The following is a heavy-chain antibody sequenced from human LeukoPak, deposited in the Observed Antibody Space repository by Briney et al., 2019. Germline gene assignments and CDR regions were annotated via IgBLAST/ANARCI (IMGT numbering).Heavy chain of an antibody. CDR1: GFTFSSYA. D-gene: IGHD2-2*02. CDR3: ERGMEGIPTVHFAP. CDR2: ISGSGGST. V-gene: IGHV3-23*01. J-gene: IGHJ5*02. Sequence: GGSLRLSCAASGFTFSSYAMSWVRQAPGKGLEWVAAISGSGGSTYYADSVRGRFTISRDNVKNTLYLQMNSLRAEAPAVYHCERGMEGIPTVHFAPWSQGTLVTVYS.